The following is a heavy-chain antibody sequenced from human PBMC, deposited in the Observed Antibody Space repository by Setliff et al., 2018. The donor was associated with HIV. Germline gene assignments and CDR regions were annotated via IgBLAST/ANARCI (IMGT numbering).Heavy chain of an antibody. CDR1: GGTFSTHA. J-gene: IGHJ6*03. D-gene: IGHD3-16*01. Sequence: SVKVSCKASGGTFSTHAISWVRQAPGQGLEWMGRIVPIFVTTNYAQNFQGRVTFTADRSTSTAYMELTSLRSEDTAVYYCARDGVWDEYYYYYMDVWGKGTTVTVSS. V-gene: IGHV1-69*06. CDR3: ARDGVWDEYYYYYMDV. CDR2: IVPIFVTT.